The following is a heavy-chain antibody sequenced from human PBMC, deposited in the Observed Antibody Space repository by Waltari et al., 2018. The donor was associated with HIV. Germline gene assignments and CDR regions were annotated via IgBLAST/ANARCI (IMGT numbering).Heavy chain of an antibody. D-gene: IGHD3-9*01. CDR1: GFTFSSYW. CDR2: IKQDGSGK. CDR3: ARSLRDWYGSFDY. Sequence: EVQLVESGGGLVQPGGSLRLSCAASGFTFSSYWMSWVRQAPGKGLEWVANIKQDGSGKNYVDSVKGRFTISRDSAKNSLYLQMNSLRAEDTAVYYCARSLRDWYGSFDYWGQGTLVTVSS. V-gene: IGHV3-7*01. J-gene: IGHJ4*02.